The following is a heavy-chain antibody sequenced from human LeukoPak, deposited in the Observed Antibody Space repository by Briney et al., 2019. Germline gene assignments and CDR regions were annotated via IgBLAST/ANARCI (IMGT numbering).Heavy chain of an antibody. CDR1: GFTFSSFA. D-gene: IGHD6-13*01. CDR2: ISGSGGST. J-gene: IGHJ4*02. CDR3: ARQPGIAAAGTLDY. Sequence: PGGSLRLSCAASGFTFSSFAMSWVRQAPGKGLEWVSAISGSGGSTYYADSVKGRFTISRDNAKNSLYLQMNSLRAEDTAVYYCARQPGIAAAGTLDYWGQGTLVTVSS. V-gene: IGHV3-23*01.